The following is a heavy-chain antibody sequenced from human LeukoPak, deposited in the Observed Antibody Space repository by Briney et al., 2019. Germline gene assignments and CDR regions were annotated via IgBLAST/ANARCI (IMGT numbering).Heavy chain of an antibody. CDR1: GFTFSSYW. J-gene: IGHJ6*03. Sequence: GGSLRLSCAASGFTFSSYWMSWVRQAPGKGLEWVANIKQDGSEKYYVDSVKGRFTISRDNAKNSLYLQMNSLRAEDTAVYYCARVLRYFDWLPPPYYYYMDVWGKGTTVTISS. CDR3: ARVLRYFDWLPPPYYYYMDV. V-gene: IGHV3-7*01. CDR2: IKQDGSEK. D-gene: IGHD3-9*01.